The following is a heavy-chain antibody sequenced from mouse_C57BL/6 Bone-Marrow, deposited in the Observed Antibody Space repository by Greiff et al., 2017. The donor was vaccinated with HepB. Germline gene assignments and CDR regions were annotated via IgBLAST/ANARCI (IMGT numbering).Heavy chain of an antibody. CDR1: GYTFTSYW. CDR2: IDPSDSYT. CDR3: GVDYGSSWWYFDV. V-gene: IGHV1-50*01. Sequence: VQLQQPGAELVKPGASVKLSCKASGYTFTSYWMQWVKQRPGQGLEWIGEIDPSDSYTNYNQKFKGKATLTVDTSSSTAYMQVSSLTSEDSAVYYCGVDYGSSWWYFDVWGTGTTVTVSS. D-gene: IGHD1-1*01. J-gene: IGHJ1*03.